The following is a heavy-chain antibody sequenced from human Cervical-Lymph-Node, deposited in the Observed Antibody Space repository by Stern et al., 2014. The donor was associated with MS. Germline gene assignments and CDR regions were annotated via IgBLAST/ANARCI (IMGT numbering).Heavy chain of an antibody. J-gene: IGHJ6*02. CDR1: GGSISSGDHY. CDR2: IYYIGRT. CDR3: GRGGSSRGDYHGMDV. V-gene: IGHV4-30-4*01. Sequence: QVQLQESGPGLVKPSQTLSLICTVSGGSISSGDHYWNWIRQSPGKGLEWIGHIYYIGRTYFSPSLKSRITMSVDRPKNQFSLNLSSVTAADTAVYYCGRGGSSRGDYHGMDVWGQGTTVIVSS. D-gene: IGHD2-2*01.